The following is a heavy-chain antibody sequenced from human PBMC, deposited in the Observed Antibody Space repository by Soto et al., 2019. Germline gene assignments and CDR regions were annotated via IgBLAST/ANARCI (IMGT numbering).Heavy chain of an antibody. D-gene: IGHD3-3*01. CDR1: GFTFSTYA. Sequence: GGSLRLSCAASGFTFSTYAMTWVRQAPGKGLEWVAIISSSGDGTYYVDSVKGRFTISRDNSRNTLNLQVNSLRAEDTAVYYCAKNGDFWSWGMDVWGQGTTVIVSS. J-gene: IGHJ6*02. CDR3: AKNGDFWSWGMDV. V-gene: IGHV3-23*01. CDR2: ISSSGDGT.